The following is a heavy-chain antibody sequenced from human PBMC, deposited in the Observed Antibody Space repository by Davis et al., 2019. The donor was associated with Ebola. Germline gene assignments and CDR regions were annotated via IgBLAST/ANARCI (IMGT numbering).Heavy chain of an antibody. D-gene: IGHD2/OR15-2a*01. CDR3: ARGSPIEISVFDP. CDR2: INPSGGST. Sequence: AASVKVSCKASGYTFTGYYMHWVRQAPGQGLEWMGIINPSGGSTSYAQQFQGRVTMTRDTSTSTVYMELSSLTSEDTAVYYCARGSPIEISVFDPWGQGTLVTVSS. V-gene: IGHV1-46*01. J-gene: IGHJ5*02. CDR1: GYTFTGYY.